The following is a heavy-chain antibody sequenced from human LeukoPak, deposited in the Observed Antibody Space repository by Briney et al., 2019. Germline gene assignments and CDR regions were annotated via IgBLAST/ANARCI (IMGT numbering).Heavy chain of an antibody. J-gene: IGHJ4*02. Sequence: PSETLSLTCAVSGYSISSGYYRGWIRQPPGKGLEWIGSIYHSGSTYYNPSLKSRVTISVDTSKNQFSLKLSSVTAADTAVYYCARPRCSDGSCYSAFDYWGQGTLVTVSS. CDR3: ARPRCSDGSCYSAFDY. CDR2: IYHSGST. D-gene: IGHD2-15*01. CDR1: GYSISSGYY. V-gene: IGHV4-38-2*01.